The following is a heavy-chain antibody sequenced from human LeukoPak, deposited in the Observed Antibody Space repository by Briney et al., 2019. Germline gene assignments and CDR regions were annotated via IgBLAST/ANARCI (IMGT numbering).Heavy chain of an antibody. CDR2: IKQDGSEK. CDR1: GFSFSNYW. J-gene: IGHJ4*02. D-gene: IGHD3-22*01. CDR3: AREPYDSSGYYYDYFDY. Sequence: GGSLRLSCAASGFSFSNYWMSWVRQAPGKGLEWVANIKQDGSEKYYVDSVKGRFTISRDNAKNSLYLQMNSLRAEDTAVYYCAREPYDSSGYYYDYFDYWGQGTLVTVSS. V-gene: IGHV3-7*01.